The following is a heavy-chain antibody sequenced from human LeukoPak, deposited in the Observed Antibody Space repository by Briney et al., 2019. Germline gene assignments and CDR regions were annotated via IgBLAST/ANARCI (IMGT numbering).Heavy chain of an antibody. CDR3: ARETTGYDS. Sequence: PGGSLRLSCAASGFTFSSYAMHWVRQAPGKGLEWVAVISYDGSNKYYADSVKGRFTISRDNSKNTLYLQMNSLRAEDTAVYYCARETTGYDSWGQGTLVTVSS. CDR2: ISYDGSNK. D-gene: IGHD3-22*01. J-gene: IGHJ4*02. V-gene: IGHV3-30-3*01. CDR1: GFTFSSYA.